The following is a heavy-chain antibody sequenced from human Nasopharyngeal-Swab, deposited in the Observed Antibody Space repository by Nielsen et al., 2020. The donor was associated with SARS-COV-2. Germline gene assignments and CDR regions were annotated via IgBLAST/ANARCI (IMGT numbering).Heavy chain of an antibody. CDR2: FDPEDGET. CDR1: GYTLTELS. D-gene: IGHD3-9*01. Sequence: ASVKVSCKVSGYTLTELSMHWVRQAPGKGLEWMGGFDPEDGETICAQKFQGRVTMTEDTSTDTAYMELSSLRSEDTAVYYCATGPVLRYFDWFDPWGQGTLVTVSS. CDR3: ATGPVLRYFDWFDP. J-gene: IGHJ5*02. V-gene: IGHV1-24*01.